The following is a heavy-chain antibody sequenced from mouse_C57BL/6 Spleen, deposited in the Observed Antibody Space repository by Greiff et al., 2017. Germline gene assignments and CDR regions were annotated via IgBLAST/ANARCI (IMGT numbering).Heavy chain of an antibody. CDR3: TTWAY. Sequence: EVKVVESGAELVRPGASVKLSCTASGFNIKDDYMHWVKQRPEQGLEWIGWIDPENGDTEYASKFQGKATITADTASNTAYLQLSSLTSEDTAVYYCTTWAYWGQGTTLTVSS. J-gene: IGHJ2*01. V-gene: IGHV14-4*01. CDR1: GFNIKDDY. CDR2: IDPENGDT.